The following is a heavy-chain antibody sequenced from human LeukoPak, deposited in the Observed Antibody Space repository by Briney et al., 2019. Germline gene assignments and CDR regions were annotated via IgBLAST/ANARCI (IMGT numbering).Heavy chain of an antibody. V-gene: IGHV3-23*01. D-gene: IGHD3-3*01. CDR3: ARCYGAYYDFWSGYKGYYFDY. Sequence: GGTLRLSCAASGFTFSSYGMSWVRQAPGKGLEWVSAISGSGGSTYYADSVKGRFTISRDNSKNTLYLQVNSLRAEDTAVYYCARCYGAYYDFWSGYKGYYFDYWGQGTLVTVSS. J-gene: IGHJ4*02. CDR1: GFTFSSYG. CDR2: ISGSGGST.